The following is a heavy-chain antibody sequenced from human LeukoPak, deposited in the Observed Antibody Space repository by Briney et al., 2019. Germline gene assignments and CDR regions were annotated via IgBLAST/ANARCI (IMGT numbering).Heavy chain of an antibody. D-gene: IGHD5-24*01. CDR1: GFPFSGSG. Sequence: GSSLRLSCAASGFPFSGSGMHWVRQAPGKGLEWVAVISYDGSNKYYADSVKGRFTISRDNSKNTLYLQMNSLRAEDTAVYYCARDLREMATPHLDYWGQGTLVTVSS. V-gene: IGHV3-30*19. J-gene: IGHJ4*02. CDR2: ISYDGSNK. CDR3: ARDLREMATPHLDY.